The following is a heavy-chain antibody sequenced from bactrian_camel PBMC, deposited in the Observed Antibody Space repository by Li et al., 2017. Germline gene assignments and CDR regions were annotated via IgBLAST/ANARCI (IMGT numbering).Heavy chain of an antibody. CDR2: INSGGDTT. CDR1: GFTFSSYG. Sequence: VQLVESGGGLVQPGGSLNLSCAASGFTFSSYGMSWVRQAPGKGLEWVSAINSGGDTTYYGDSVKGRFTISRDNAKNTVYLQMNSLKPEDTAVYYCVAGVGYNYWGQGTQVTV. CDR3: VAGVGYNY. D-gene: IGHD6*01. J-gene: IGHJ4*01. V-gene: IGHV3S40*01.